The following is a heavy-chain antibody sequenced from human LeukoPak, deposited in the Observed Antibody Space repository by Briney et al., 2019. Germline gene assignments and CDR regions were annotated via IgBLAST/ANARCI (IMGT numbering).Heavy chain of an antibody. CDR2: INPNSGGT. CDR1: GYTFTGYY. Sequence: GASVKVSCKASGYTFTGYYMHWVRQAPGQGLEWMRWINPNSGGTNYAQKFQGWVTMTRDTSISTAYMELSRLRSDDTAVYYCARAPISYSLHPDYYFDYWGQGTLVTVSS. V-gene: IGHV1-2*04. D-gene: IGHD5-18*01. CDR3: ARAPISYSLHPDYYFDY. J-gene: IGHJ4*02.